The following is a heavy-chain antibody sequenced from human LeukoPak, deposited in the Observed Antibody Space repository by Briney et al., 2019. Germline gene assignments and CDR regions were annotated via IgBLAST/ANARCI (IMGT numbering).Heavy chain of an antibody. V-gene: IGHV3-20*04. Sequence: GGSLRLSCAASGFTFGDYGMSWVRQPPGKGLEWVSGINWNGGSTGYADSVKGRFTISRDNAKNSLYLQMNSLRAEDTALYYCARDFGRRAYYYYYYMDVWGKGTTVTVSS. D-gene: IGHD2-15*01. CDR1: GFTFGDYG. J-gene: IGHJ6*03. CDR3: ARDFGRRAYYYYYYMDV. CDR2: INWNGGST.